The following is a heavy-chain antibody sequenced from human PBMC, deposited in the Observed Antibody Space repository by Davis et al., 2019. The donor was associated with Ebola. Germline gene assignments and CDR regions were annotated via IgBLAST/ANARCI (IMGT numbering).Heavy chain of an antibody. CDR2: IIPIFGTA. Sequence: SVKVSCKASGGTFSSYAISWVRQAPGQGLEWMGGIIPIFGTANYAQKFQGRVTITADESTSTAYMELSSLRSEDTAVYYCAWTHYYYYGMDVWGQGTTVTVSS. CDR3: AWTHYYYYGMDV. J-gene: IGHJ6*02. D-gene: IGHD3/OR15-3a*01. CDR1: GGTFSSYA. V-gene: IGHV1-69*13.